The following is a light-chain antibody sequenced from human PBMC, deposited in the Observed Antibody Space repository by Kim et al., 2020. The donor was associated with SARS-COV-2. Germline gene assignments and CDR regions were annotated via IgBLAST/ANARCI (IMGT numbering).Light chain of an antibody. Sequence: QSALTQPASVSGSPGQSITISCTGTSRDVGGYNYVSWYQQHPGEAPKLMIYNVNKRPSGVSNRFSGSKSGNTASLTISGLQAEDEADYYCSSYASGSSNYVFGTGTKVTVL. J-gene: IGLJ1*01. CDR2: NVN. CDR1: SRDVGGYNY. V-gene: IGLV2-14*01. CDR3: SSYASGSSNYV.